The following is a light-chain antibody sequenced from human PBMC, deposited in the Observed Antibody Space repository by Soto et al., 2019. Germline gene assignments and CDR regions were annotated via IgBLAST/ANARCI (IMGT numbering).Light chain of an antibody. J-gene: IGKJ2*02. CDR3: QQSYSTPRT. Sequence: DIQMTQSPSSLSASVGDRVTITCRASQSISSYLNWYQQKPGKAPKLLIYAASSLQSGVPSRFSGSGSGTDFTLTISSLHPEDFATYYCQQSYSTPRTFGQGNKLEIK. CDR2: AAS. CDR1: QSISSY. V-gene: IGKV1-39*01.